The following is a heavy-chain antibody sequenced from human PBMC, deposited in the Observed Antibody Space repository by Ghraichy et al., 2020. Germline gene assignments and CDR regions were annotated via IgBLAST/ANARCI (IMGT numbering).Heavy chain of an antibody. CDR2: ISSSSSYI. CDR3: ARGRTIDAFDI. V-gene: IGHV3-21*01. CDR1: GFTFSSYS. D-gene: IGHD1-7*01. J-gene: IGHJ3*02. Sequence: LSLTCAASGFTFSSYSMNWVRQAPGKGLEWVSSISSSSSYIYYADSVKGRFTISRDNAKNSLYLQMNSLRAEDTAVYYCARGRTIDAFDIWGQGTMVTVSS.